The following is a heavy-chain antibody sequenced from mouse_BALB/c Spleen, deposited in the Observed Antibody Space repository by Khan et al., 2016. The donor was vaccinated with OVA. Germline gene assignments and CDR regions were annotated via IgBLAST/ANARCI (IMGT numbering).Heavy chain of an antibody. J-gene: IGHJ2*01. Sequence: EVQLQESGPGLVKPSQSLSLTCTVTGYSITSGYGWNWIRQFQGNKLDWMGYISYSGSTNYNPSLKSRISITRDTSKNQFFLQLNSVTTEDTATYYCARTARIKYWGQGTTLTVSS. CDR3: ARTARIKY. V-gene: IGHV3-2*02. CDR1: GYSITSGYG. D-gene: IGHD1-2*01. CDR2: ISYSGST.